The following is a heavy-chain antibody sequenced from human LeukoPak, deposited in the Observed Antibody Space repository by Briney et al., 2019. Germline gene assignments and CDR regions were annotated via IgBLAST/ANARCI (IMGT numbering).Heavy chain of an antibody. V-gene: IGHV3-53*01. D-gene: IGHD5-12*01. CDR3: ARDRGGYGYFDS. CDR2: IYSDGST. J-gene: IGHJ4*02. CDR1: GFTVSSNY. Sequence: TGGSLRLSCAASGFTVSSNYMSWVRQAPGKGLEWVSVIYSDGSTYYADSVKGRFTISRDNSKNTLYLQLNSLRAEDTAVYYCARDRGGYGYFDSWGQGTLVTVSS.